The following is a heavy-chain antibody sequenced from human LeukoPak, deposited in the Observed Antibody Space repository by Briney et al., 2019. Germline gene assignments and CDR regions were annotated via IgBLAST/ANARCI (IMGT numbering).Heavy chain of an antibody. CDR3: AKGVLRYFDVMKGFDP. D-gene: IGHD3-9*01. CDR1: GFTFSSYG. J-gene: IGHJ5*02. CDR2: IRYDGSNK. Sequence: GGSLRLSCAASGFTFSSYGMHWVRQAPGKGLEWVAFIRYDGSNKYYADSVKGRFTISRDNSKNTLYLQMNSLRAEDTAVYYCAKGVLRYFDVMKGFDPWGQGTLVTVSS. V-gene: IGHV3-30*02.